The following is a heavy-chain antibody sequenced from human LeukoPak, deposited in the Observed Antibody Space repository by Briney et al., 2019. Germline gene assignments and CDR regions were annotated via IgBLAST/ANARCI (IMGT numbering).Heavy chain of an antibody. V-gene: IGHV1-2*02. CDR2: INPNSGGT. CDR1: GYTFTGYY. D-gene: IGHD3-9*01. J-gene: IGHJ3*02. Sequence: GASVKVSCMASGYTFTGYYMHWVRQAPGQGLEWMGWINPNSGGTNYAQKFQGRVTMTRDTSISTAYMELSRLRSDDTAVYYCARDREGYYDILTGYYGVGAFDIWGQGTMVTVSS. CDR3: ARDREGYYDILTGYYGVGAFDI.